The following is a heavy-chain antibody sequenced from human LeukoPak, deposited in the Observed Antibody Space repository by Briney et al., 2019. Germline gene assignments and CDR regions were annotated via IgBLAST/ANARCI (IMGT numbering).Heavy chain of an antibody. D-gene: IGHD4-17*01. V-gene: IGHV3-74*01. J-gene: IGHJ4*02. CDR2: IHSDGRST. Sequence: GGSLRLSCAASGFTFSSYYMHWARQVPGKGLVWVSRIHSDGRSTSYADSVKGRFTISRDNAKNTLFLQMNSLRAEDTAVYYCTRGSMTTSTPLGYRGQGTLVTVSS. CDR1: GFTFSSYY. CDR3: TRGSMTTSTPLGY.